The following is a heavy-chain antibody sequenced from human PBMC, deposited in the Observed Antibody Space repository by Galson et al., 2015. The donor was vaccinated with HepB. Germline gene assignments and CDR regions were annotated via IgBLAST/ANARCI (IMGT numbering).Heavy chain of an antibody. CDR2: ISSSSSYT. D-gene: IGHD1-26*01. J-gene: IGHJ4*02. V-gene: IGHV3-11*03. CDR3: ARSQWELRELDY. CDR1: GFTFSDYY. Sequence: SLRLSCAASGFTFSDYYMSWIRQAPGKGLEWVSYISSSSSYTNYADSVKGRFTISRDNAKNSLYLQMNSLRAEDTAVYYCARSQWELRELDYWGQGTLVTVSS.